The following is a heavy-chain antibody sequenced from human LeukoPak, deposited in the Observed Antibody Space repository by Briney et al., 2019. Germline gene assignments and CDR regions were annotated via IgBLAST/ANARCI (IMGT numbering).Heavy chain of an antibody. Sequence: PSGTLSLTCTVSGGSISSGSYYWSWIRQPPGKGLEWIGRIYTSGSTNYNPSLKSRVTISVDTSKNQFSLKLSSVTAADTAVYYCARSVTYYYGSGSYYSYYYYMDVWGKGTTVTISS. CDR2: IYTSGST. CDR3: ARSVTYYYGSGSYYSYYYYMDV. V-gene: IGHV4-61*02. CDR1: GGSISSGSYY. D-gene: IGHD3-10*01. J-gene: IGHJ6*03.